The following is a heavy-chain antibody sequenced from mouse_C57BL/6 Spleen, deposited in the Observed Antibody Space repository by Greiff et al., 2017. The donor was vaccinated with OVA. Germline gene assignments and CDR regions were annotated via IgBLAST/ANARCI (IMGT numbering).Heavy chain of an antibody. CDR1: GYAFTNYL. D-gene: IGHD2-4*01. Sequence: VQLQQSGAELVRPGTSVKVSCKASGYAFTNYLIEWVKQRPGQGLEWIGVINPGSGGTNYNEKFKGKATLTADKSSSTAYMQLSSLTSEDSAVYFCARPFYYDYDVWFAYWGQGTLVTVSA. V-gene: IGHV1-54*01. J-gene: IGHJ3*01. CDR2: INPGSGGT. CDR3: ARPFYYDYDVWFAY.